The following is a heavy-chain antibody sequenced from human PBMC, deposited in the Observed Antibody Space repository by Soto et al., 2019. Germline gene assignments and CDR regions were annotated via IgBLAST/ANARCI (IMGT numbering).Heavy chain of an antibody. D-gene: IGHD5-18*01. CDR1: GGTLSTYA. V-gene: IGHV1-69*13. J-gene: IGHJ4*02. Sequence: GASVKVSCKAPGGTLSTYAISWVRQAPGQGLEWMGGIIPMFGTANYAQRFQDRVTITADESTNTVYMELSSLRSEDTAVYFCASGIQLWLRRINNGYSGWGQGTLVTV. CDR3: ASGIQLWLRRINNGYSG. CDR2: IIPMFGTA.